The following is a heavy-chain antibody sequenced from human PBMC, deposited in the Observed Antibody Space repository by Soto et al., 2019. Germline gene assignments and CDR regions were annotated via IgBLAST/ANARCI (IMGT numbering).Heavy chain of an antibody. Sequence: QLQLQESGSGLVKASQTLSLTCAVSGGSISSGGYSWSWIRQPPGKGLEWIGYIYHGSTYYNPSLKSRVTISIDRSKTQFSLKLRSVTAADTAVYYCASSGSRGIGAFDIWGQGTMVTVSS. CDR3: ASSGSRGIGAFDI. D-gene: IGHD3-22*01. J-gene: IGHJ3*02. CDR2: IYHGST. CDR1: GGSISSGGYS. V-gene: IGHV4-30-2*01.